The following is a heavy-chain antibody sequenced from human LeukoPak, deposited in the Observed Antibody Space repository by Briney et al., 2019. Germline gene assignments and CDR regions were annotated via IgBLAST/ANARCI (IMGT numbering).Heavy chain of an antibody. CDR1: GFTLTGYY. CDR3: ARGNIVVVPAASVFDP. Sequence: ASVTVSCKASGFTLTGYYVHWVRQAPRQGLEWMGWINPNSGDTNYAQQFQGRVTMTRDTSISTAYMELSRLRSDDTAVYYCARGNIVVVPAASVFDPWGQGTLVTVSS. V-gene: IGHV1-2*02. J-gene: IGHJ5*02. CDR2: INPNSGDT. D-gene: IGHD2-2*01.